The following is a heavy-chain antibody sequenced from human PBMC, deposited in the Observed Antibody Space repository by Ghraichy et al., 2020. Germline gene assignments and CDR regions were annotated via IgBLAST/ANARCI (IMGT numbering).Heavy chain of an antibody. J-gene: IGHJ5*02. CDR2: IYSSGNT. D-gene: IGHD2-21*01. V-gene: IGHV4-4*07. CDR3: ARGGATFCGGFGYPT. Sequence: LRLSCAVSGGSIKNHYWIWVRQPAGKGLEYIGRIYSSGNTNYSPSLKSRVTMSVDTSKNEISLKLTSGTAADTAVYFCARGGATFCGGFGYPTWGPGILVTVSS. CDR1: GGSIKNHY.